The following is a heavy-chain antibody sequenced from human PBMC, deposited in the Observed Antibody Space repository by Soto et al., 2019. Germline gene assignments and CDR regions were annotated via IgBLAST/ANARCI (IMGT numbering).Heavy chain of an antibody. Sequence: QVQLVQSGAEVKKPGSSVKVSCKASGGTFSSYAISWVRQAPGQGLEWMGGIIPIFGTANYAQKFQGRVPITADESTSTAYMELSSLRSEDTAVYYCAKLPWGFNYYDRSSYRATNGDAFGIWGQGTMVTVSS. CDR1: GGTFSSYA. CDR3: AKLPWGFNYYDRSSYRATNGDAFGI. V-gene: IGHV1-69*01. J-gene: IGHJ3*02. CDR2: IIPIFGTA. D-gene: IGHD3-22*01.